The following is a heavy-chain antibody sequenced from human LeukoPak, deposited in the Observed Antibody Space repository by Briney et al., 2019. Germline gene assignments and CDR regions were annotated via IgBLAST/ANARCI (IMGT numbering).Heavy chain of an antibody. D-gene: IGHD3-9*01. CDR3: ARAEDQGRYFDWLPGFDP. V-gene: IGHV1-69*13. Sequence: GASVKVSCTASGDSFKSYVINWVRQAPGQGLGWMGGILPIFGSAIYAQHFRGRLTITAAESTNTAYMELHRLRSDDTALYYCARAEDQGRYFDWLPGFDPWGQGTLVTVSS. J-gene: IGHJ5*02. CDR2: ILPIFGSA. CDR1: GDSFKSYV.